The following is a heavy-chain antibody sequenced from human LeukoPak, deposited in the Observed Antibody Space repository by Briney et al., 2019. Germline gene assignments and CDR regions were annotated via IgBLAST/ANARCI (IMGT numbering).Heavy chain of an antibody. J-gene: IGHJ2*01. V-gene: IGHV4-34*01. CDR3: ARGGGDYWYFDL. CDR1: GGSFSGYY. D-gene: IGHD2-21*01. Sequence: SETLSLTCAVYGGSFSGYYWRWIRQPPGKGLEWIGEIHHSGSTNYNPSLKSRVTISVDTSKNQFSLKLTSVTAADTAVYYCARGGGDYWYFDLWGRGTLVTVSS. CDR2: IHHSGST.